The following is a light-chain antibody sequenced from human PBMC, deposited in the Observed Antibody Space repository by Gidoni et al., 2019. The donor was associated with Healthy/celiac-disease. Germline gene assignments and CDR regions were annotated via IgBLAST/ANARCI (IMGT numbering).Light chain of an antibody. V-gene: IGKV1-39*01. Sequence: DIQLTQSPSSLSASVGDRVTITCRASQSISSYVNWYQQKPGKAPKLLIYAASSLQSGVPSRFSGSGSGTDFTLTISSLQPEDFATYYGQQSYSTPRTFXQXTKLEIK. J-gene: IGKJ2*01. CDR2: AAS. CDR1: QSISSY. CDR3: QQSYSTPRT.